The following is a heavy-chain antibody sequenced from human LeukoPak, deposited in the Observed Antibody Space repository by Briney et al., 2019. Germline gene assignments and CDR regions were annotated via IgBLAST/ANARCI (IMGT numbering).Heavy chain of an antibody. CDR3: ARPLAYCGGDCYDY. J-gene: IGHJ4*02. V-gene: IGHV1-2*02. CDR1: GYTFTSYY. Sequence: PGESLKISCKGSGYTFTSYYIDWVRQAPGQGLEWMGWINPNSGGTNYAQKFQGRVTMTRDTSISTAYMELSRLRSDDTAVYYCARPLAYCGGDCYDYWGQGTLVTVSS. D-gene: IGHD2-21*01. CDR2: INPNSGGT.